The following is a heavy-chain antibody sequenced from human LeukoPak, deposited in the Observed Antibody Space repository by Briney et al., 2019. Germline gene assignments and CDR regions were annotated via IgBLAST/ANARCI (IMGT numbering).Heavy chain of an antibody. J-gene: IGHJ6*02. CDR2: IYFDGNTI. V-gene: IGHV3-30*18. CDR3: AKNYESGRGVPYGMDV. Sequence: GGSLRLSCAASGFTFSTYAMHWVRQAPGKGLEWVAIIYFDGNTIYYADSVKGRFTISRDNSKNTLYLQMSSLRDEDTAVYYCAKNYESGRGVPYGMDVWGQGTTVAVSS. D-gene: IGHD3-10*01. CDR1: GFTFSTYA.